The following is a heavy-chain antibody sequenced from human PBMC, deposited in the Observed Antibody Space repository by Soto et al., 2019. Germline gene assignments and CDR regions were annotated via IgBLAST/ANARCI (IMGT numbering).Heavy chain of an antibody. D-gene: IGHD2-8*01. V-gene: IGHV3-23*01. Sequence: GGSLRLSCAASGFTFSSYAMSWVRQAPGKGLEWVSAISGSGGSTYYADSVKGRFTISRDNSKNTLYLQMNSLRAEDTAVYYCAKASEMVYAIDYYYGMDVWGQGTTVTVSS. J-gene: IGHJ6*02. CDR3: AKASEMVYAIDYYYGMDV. CDR2: ISGSGGST. CDR1: GFTFSSYA.